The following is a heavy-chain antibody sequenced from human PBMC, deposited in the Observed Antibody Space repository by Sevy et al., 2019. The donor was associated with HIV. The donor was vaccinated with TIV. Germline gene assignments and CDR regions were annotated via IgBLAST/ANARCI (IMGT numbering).Heavy chain of an antibody. V-gene: IGHV3-30*18. CDR2: ISYDGSNK. J-gene: IGHJ3*02. CDR1: GFTFSSYG. Sequence: GGSLRLSCAASGFTFSSYGMHWVRQAPGKGLEWVAVISYDGSNKYYADSVKGRFTISRDNSKNTLYLQMNSLRAEDTAVYYCAKDAYYDYVWGSYRYTPDAFDIWGQGTMVTLSS. CDR3: AKDAYYDYVWGSYRYTPDAFDI. D-gene: IGHD3-16*02.